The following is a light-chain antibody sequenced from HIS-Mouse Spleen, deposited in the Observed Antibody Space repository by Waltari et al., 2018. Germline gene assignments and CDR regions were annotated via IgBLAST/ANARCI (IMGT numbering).Light chain of an antibody. CDR3: LLSYSGARV. V-gene: IGLV7-46*01. CDR2: DTS. Sequence: QAVVTQEPSLTVSPGWTVTRTCVSSTGAVTSVHYPYWFQEKPCQAPRTLIYDTSNKHSWTPARFSGSLLGGKAALTLSGAQPEDEAEYYCLLSYSGARVFGGGTKLTVL. J-gene: IGLJ3*02. CDR1: TGAVTSVHY.